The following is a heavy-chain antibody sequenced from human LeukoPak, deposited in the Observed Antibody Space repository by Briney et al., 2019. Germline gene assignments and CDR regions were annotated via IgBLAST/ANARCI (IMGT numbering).Heavy chain of an antibody. J-gene: IGHJ5*02. V-gene: IGHV4-39*01. CDR3: ARHLYSSSLGDWFDP. CDR2: IYYSGST. Sequence: PSETLSLTCTVSGGSISSSSYYWGWIRQPPGKGLEWIGSIYYSGSTYYNPSLKSRVTISVDTSKNQFSLKLSSVTAADTAVYYCARHLYSSSLGDWFDPWGQGTLVTVSS. D-gene: IGHD6-13*01. CDR1: GGSISSSSYY.